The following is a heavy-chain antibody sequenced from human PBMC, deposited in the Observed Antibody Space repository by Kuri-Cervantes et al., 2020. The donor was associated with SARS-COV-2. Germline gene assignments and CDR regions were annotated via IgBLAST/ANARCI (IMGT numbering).Heavy chain of an antibody. Sequence: GGSLRLPCAASGFTFSSYGMHWVRQAPGKGLEWVAFIRYDGSNKYYADSVKGRFTISRDNSKNTLYLQMNSLRAEDTAVYYCARRYYDFWSGYSNAFDIWGQGTMVTVSS. V-gene: IGHV3-30*02. CDR3: ARRYYDFWSGYSNAFDI. CDR1: GFTFSSYG. CDR2: IRYDGSNK. J-gene: IGHJ3*02. D-gene: IGHD3-3*01.